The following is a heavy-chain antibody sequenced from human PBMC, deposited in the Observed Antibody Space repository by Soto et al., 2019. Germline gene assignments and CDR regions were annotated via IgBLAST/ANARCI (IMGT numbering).Heavy chain of an antibody. CDR2: ISGSGGST. Sequence: GGSLRLSCAASGFTFSSYAMSWVRQAPGKGLEWVSAISGSGGSTYYADSVKGRFTISRDNSKNTLYLQMNSLRAEDTAVYYCATDRALITMIVVVIDAFDIWGQGTMVTVSS. CDR3: ATDRALITMIVVVIDAFDI. V-gene: IGHV3-23*01. J-gene: IGHJ3*02. D-gene: IGHD3-22*01. CDR1: GFTFSSYA.